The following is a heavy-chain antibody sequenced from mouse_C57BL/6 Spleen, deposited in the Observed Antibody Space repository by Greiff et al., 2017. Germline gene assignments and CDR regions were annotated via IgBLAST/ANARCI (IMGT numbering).Heavy chain of an antibody. V-gene: IGHV1-80*01. J-gene: IGHJ2*01. Sequence: QVQLQQPGAELVKPGASVKISCKASGYAFSSYWVNWVKQRPGKGLEWIGQIYPGDGDTNYNGKFKGKATLTADKSSSTAYMQLSSLTSEDSAVYFCARYGSGYYVDYWGQGTTLTVAS. D-gene: IGHD1-1*01. CDR3: ARYGSGYYVDY. CDR1: GYAFSSYW. CDR2: IYPGDGDT.